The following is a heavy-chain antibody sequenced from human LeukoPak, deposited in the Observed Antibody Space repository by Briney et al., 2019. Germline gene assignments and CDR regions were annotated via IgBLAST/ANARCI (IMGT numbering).Heavy chain of an antibody. D-gene: IGHD4-23*01. V-gene: IGHV3-33*06. CDR2: IWYDGSNK. CDR1: GFTFSSYG. Sequence: PGRSLRLSCAASGFTFSSYGMHWVRQAPGKGLEWVAVIWYDGSNKYYADSVKGRVTISRDNSKNTLYLQMNSLRAEDTAVYYCAKDRLSNPTPYHMDVWGKGTRSPSP. CDR3: AKDRLSNPTPYHMDV. J-gene: IGHJ6*03.